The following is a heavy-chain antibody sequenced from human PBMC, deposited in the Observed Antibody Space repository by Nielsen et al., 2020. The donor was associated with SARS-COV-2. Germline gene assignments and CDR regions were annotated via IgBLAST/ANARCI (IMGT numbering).Heavy chain of an antibody. D-gene: IGHD2-15*01. CDR2: MNPNSGNT. V-gene: IGHV1-8*01. CDR1: GYTFTSYD. J-gene: IGHJ6*02. Sequence: ASVKVSCKASGYTFTSYDIKWVRQATGQGLEWMGWMNPNSGNTGYAQKFQGRVTMTRNTSISTAYMELSSLRSEDTAVYYCARAPALIGGGVDYGMDVWGQGTTVTVSS. CDR3: ARAPALIGGGVDYGMDV.